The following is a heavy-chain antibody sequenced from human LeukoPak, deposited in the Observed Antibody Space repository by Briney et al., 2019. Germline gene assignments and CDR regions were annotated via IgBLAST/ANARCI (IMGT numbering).Heavy chain of an antibody. CDR2: IYTSGST. V-gene: IGHV4-4*08. J-gene: IGHJ4*02. Sequence: PSETLSLTCTVSGGSISSYYWSWIRQPPGKGLEWIGRIYTSGSTNYNPSLKSRVTISVDTSKNQFSLKLSSVTAADTAVYYCARGSSSSSFDYWGQGTLVTVSS. CDR1: GGSISSYY. D-gene: IGHD6-6*01. CDR3: ARGSSSSSFDY.